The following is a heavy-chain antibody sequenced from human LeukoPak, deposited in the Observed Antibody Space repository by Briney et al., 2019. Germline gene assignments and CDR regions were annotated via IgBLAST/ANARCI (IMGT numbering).Heavy chain of an antibody. CDR2: IFYSGST. CDR3: ARYNSGWSYFDY. Sequence: PSETLSLTCTVSGDSISNYYWSWIRQPPGKGLDWIGYIFYSGSTNYNPSLKSRVTMSVDTSKSQFSLKLSSVTPSDTAIYYCARYNSGWSYFDYWGQGTLVTVSS. CDR1: GDSISNYY. V-gene: IGHV4-59*01. D-gene: IGHD6-19*01. J-gene: IGHJ4*02.